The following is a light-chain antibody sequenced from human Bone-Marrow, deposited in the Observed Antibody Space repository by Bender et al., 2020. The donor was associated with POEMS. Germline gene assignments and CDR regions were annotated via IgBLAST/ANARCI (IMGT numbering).Light chain of an antibody. Sequence: QSALTQPRSVSGSPGQSVTISCTGTSSDVGAYDFVSWYQQYPGNAPKLLIYDVTKRPSGVPDRFSGSKSGTSASLAISGLQSEDEADYYCAAWEDSLNGWVFGGGTKLTVL. CDR3: AAWEDSLNGWV. V-gene: IGLV2-11*01. CDR2: DVT. CDR1: SSDVGAYDF. J-gene: IGLJ3*02.